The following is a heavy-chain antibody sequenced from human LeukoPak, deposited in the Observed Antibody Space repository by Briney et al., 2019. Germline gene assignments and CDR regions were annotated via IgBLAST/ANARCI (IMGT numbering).Heavy chain of an antibody. J-gene: IGHJ4*02. CDR1: RFTFRNYA. CDR2: IDISGGRT. CDR3: ARRATDSRGSDY. Sequence: GGSLRLSCAPSRFTFRNYAMIWVRQAQGKGLEWVSSIDISGGRTDYADSVKGRFTISRDNSKNTLYLQMTSLRVEDTAVYYCARRATDSRGSDYWGQGTLVTVSS. D-gene: IGHD3-16*01. V-gene: IGHV3-23*01.